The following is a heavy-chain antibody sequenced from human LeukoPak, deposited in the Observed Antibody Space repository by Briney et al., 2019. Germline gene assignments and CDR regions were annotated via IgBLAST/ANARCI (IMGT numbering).Heavy chain of an antibody. CDR3: ARGNNPISSLDY. CDR2: IYTSGST. D-gene: IGHD1/OR15-1a*01. Sequence: SETLSLTCTVSGGSISSYYWSWIRQPPGKGLEWIGRIYTSGSTNYNPSLKSRITISVDTSKNQFFLKLRSVTAADTAVYYCARGNNPISSLDYWGQGTLVTVSS. CDR1: GGSISSYY. V-gene: IGHV4-4*08. J-gene: IGHJ4*02.